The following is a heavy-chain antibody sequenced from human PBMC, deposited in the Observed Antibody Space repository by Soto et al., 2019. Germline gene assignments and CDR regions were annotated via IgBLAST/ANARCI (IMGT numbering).Heavy chain of an antibody. V-gene: IGHV4-59*01. Sequence: SETLSLTCTVSGGSISSYYWSWIRQPPGKGLEWIGYIYYSGSTNYNPSLKSRVTISVDTSKNQFSLKLSSVTAADTAVYYCARGYSGYVDPRRPLFIAYYMDVWGKGTTVTVSS. CDR2: IYYSGST. CDR1: GGSISSYY. J-gene: IGHJ6*03. CDR3: ARGYSGYVDPRRPLFIAYYMDV. D-gene: IGHD5-12*01.